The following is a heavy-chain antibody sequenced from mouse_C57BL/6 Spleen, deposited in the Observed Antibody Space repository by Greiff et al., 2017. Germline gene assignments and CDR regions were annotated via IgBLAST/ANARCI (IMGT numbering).Heavy chain of an antibody. CDR2: INPSSGYT. CDR3: AREGTGTGNFDY. V-gene: IGHV1-4*01. J-gene: IGHJ2*01. D-gene: IGHD4-1*01. CDR1: GYTFTSYT. Sequence: QVQLQQSGADLARPGASVKMSCKASGYTFTSYTMHWVKQRPGQGLEWIGYINPSSGYTKYNQKFKAKATLTADKSSSTAYRQLSSLTSEDSAVYYGAREGTGTGNFDYWGQGTTLTVSS.